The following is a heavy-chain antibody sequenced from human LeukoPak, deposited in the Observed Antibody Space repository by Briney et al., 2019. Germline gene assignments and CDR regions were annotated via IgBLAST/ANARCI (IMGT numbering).Heavy chain of an antibody. CDR3: ARDQLRYYGSGSYYSDMDV. CDR2: ISGYNGVT. J-gene: IGHJ6*02. D-gene: IGHD3-10*01. V-gene: IGHV1-18*01. CDR1: GGTFSSYA. Sequence: ASVKVSCKASGGTFSSYAISWVRQAPGQGLEWMGWISGYNGVTNYAQKFQGRVTMTTDTSTSTGYMELRSLRSDDTAVYYCARDQLRYYGSGSYYSDMDVWGQGTTVTVSS.